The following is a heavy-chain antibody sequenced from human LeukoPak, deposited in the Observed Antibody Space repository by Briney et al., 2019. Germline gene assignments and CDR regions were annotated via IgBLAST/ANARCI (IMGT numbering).Heavy chain of an antibody. V-gene: IGHV1-69*13. CDR3: ARPPSYYYGSGSYYYFDY. CDR1: GGTFSSYA. CDR2: IIPIFGTA. D-gene: IGHD3-10*01. Sequence: ASVKVSCKAPGGTFSSYAISWVRQAPGQGLEWMGGIIPIFGTANYAQKFQGRVTITADESTSTAYMELSSLRSEDTAVYYYARPPSYYYGSGSYYYFDYWGQGTLVTVSS. J-gene: IGHJ4*02.